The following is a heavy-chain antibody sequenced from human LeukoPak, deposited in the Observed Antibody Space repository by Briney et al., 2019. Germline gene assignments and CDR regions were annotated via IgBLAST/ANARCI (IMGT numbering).Heavy chain of an antibody. CDR3: ARGDWELLDPPYYYYMDV. D-gene: IGHD1-26*01. CDR1: GFTFSSYW. V-gene: IGHV3-74*01. Sequence: PGGSLRLSCAASGFTFSSYWMHWVRQAPGKGLVWVSRINSDGSSRNYADSVKGRFTISRDNAKNTLYLQMHSLRAEDTAVYYCARGDWELLDPPYYYYMDVWGKGTTVTISS. J-gene: IGHJ6*03. CDR2: INSDGSSR.